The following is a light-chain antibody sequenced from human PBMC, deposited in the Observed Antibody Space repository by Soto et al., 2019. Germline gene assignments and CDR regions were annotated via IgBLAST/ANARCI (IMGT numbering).Light chain of an antibody. CDR1: SSDVGTYNF. V-gene: IGLV2-14*01. CDR2: DVS. J-gene: IGLJ1*01. CDR3: SSYRGSSTYV. Sequence: QSVLTQPASVSGSPGQSITISCTGTSSDVGTYNFVSWYQQHPGKAPKPMIYDVSNRPSGVSDRFSGSKSGNTASLTISGLQAEDEADYYCSSYRGSSTYVFGTGTKVTVL.